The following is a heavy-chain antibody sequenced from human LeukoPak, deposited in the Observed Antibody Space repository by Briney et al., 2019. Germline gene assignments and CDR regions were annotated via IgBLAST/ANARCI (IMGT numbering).Heavy chain of an antibody. CDR3: ARLPVPPLSKYSSGWYLDY. V-gene: IGHV4-38-2*02. Sequence: SETLSLTCTVSGYSISSGYYWGWIRQPPGKGLEWIGSIYYSGSTYYNPSLKSRVTISVDTSKNQFSLKLSSVTAADTAVYYCARLPVPPLSKYSSGWYLDYWGQGTLVTVSS. J-gene: IGHJ4*02. CDR2: IYYSGST. D-gene: IGHD6-19*01. CDR1: GYSISSGYY.